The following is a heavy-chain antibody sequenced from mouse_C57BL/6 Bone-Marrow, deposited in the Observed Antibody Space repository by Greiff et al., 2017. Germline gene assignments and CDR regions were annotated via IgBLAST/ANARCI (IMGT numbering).Heavy chain of an antibody. V-gene: IGHV1-50*01. D-gene: IGHD3-3*01. Sequence: QVQLQQPGAELVKPGASVKLSCKASGYTFTSYWMQWVKQRPGQGLEWIGEIDPSDSYTNYNQKFKGKATLTVDTSSSTAYMQLSSLTSEDAAVYYCARERAFAYWGQGT. J-gene: IGHJ3*01. CDR1: GYTFTSYW. CDR2: IDPSDSYT. CDR3: ARERAFAY.